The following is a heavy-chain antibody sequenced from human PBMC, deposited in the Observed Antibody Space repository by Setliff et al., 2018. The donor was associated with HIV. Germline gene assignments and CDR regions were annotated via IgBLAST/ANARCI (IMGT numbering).Heavy chain of an antibody. Sequence: GGSLRLSCAASGFNLGDHSMTWVRQAPGKGLEWVSSMDDGRRQTSIMYYGDSVRGRVSVSRDYAKNSLYLHMSSLRADDTAVYFCARDQKLELRDYYYYYMDVWGRGTTVTVSS. CDR3: ARDQKLELRDYYYYYMDV. CDR2: MDDGRRQTSIM. D-gene: IGHD1-7*01. V-gene: IGHV3-21*03. CDR1: GFNLGDHS. J-gene: IGHJ6*03.